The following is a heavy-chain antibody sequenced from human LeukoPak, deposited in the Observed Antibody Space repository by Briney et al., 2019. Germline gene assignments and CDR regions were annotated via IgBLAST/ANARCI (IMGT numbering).Heavy chain of an antibody. CDR1: DGSISSGSYY. J-gene: IGHJ4*02. CDR2: IYTSGST. CDR3: ARVTTDGYYNY. Sequence: SETLSLTCTVSDGSISSGSYYWSWIRQPAGTRLEWIGRIYTSGSTNYNPSLKSRVTISLDTSENHFSLKLSSVTAADTAVYYCARVTTDGYYNYWVQGTLVTVSS. V-gene: IGHV4-61*02. D-gene: IGHD3-22*01.